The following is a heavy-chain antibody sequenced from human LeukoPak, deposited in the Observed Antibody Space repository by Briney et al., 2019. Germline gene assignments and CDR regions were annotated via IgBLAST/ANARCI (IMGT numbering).Heavy chain of an antibody. J-gene: IGHJ4*02. CDR1: GFTFSTFW. V-gene: IGHV3-7*01. Sequence: GGSLTLSCVASGFTFSTFWMAWVRQAPGQGLEWVANMKQDGSAKHYVDSVKGRFTISRDNAKNSLYLQMNSLRAEDTAVYYCARDVDRNLDYWGQGTLVTVSS. D-gene: IGHD5-12*01. CDR3: ARDVDRNLDY. CDR2: MKQDGSAK.